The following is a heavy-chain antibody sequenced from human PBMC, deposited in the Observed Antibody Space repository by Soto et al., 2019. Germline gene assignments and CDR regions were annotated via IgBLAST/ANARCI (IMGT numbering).Heavy chain of an antibody. Sequence: GESLKISCKGSGYSFTSYWISWVRQMPGKGLEWMGRIDPSDSYTNYSPSFQGHVTISADKSISTAYLQWSSLKASDTAMYYCARRDYDILTGYYHFDYWGQGTLVTVSS. V-gene: IGHV5-10-1*01. CDR2: IDPSDSYT. CDR1: GYSFTSYW. J-gene: IGHJ4*02. D-gene: IGHD3-9*01. CDR3: ARRDYDILTGYYHFDY.